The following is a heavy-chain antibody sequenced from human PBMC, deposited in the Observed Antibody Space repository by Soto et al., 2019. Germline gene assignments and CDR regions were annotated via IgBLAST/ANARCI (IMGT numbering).Heavy chain of an antibody. V-gene: IGHV3-74*01. CDR3: ARVLGYYDSSGYPYYDYGMDV. Sequence: GGSLRLSCAASGFPFSIYWMHLVRQAPGKGLVWVSRINSDGSSTSYADSVKGRFTISRDNAKNTLYLQMNSMRAEDTAVYYCARVLGYYDSSGYPYYDYGMDVWGQGTRVTVSS. J-gene: IGHJ6*02. D-gene: IGHD3-22*01. CDR1: GFPFSIYW. CDR2: INSDGSST.